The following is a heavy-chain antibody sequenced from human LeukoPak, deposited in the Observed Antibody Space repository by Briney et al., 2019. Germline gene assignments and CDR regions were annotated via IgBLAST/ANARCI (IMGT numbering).Heavy chain of an antibody. CDR3: ARRDYSGILPIAFDV. J-gene: IGHJ3*01. CDR1: GGSISGYH. Sequence: PSETLSLTCIVSGGSISGYHWGWIRQRPGKELECFGYISYSGITNDNTSLKSRVSMSLDTSNNQSSLRLTSVTAADTAVYFCARRDYSGILPIAFDVWGPGTLVAVSS. V-gene: IGHV4-59*08. CDR2: ISYSGIT. D-gene: IGHD4-23*01.